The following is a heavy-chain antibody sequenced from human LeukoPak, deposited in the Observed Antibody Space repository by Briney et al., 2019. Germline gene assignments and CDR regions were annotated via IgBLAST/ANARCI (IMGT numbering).Heavy chain of an antibody. CDR2: INPNTDYT. Sequence: ASVRVSCKASGYTFTDYYIHWVRQAPGQGLEWMGWINPNTDYTYYAQKFQGRITLTRDTSISTVYMEMSSLTSDDTAVYYCARSARHCNNGVCFTDYYIDLWGKGTTVIVSS. V-gene: IGHV1-2*02. J-gene: IGHJ6*03. CDR1: GYTFTDYY. D-gene: IGHD2-8*01. CDR3: ARSARHCNNGVCFTDYYIDL.